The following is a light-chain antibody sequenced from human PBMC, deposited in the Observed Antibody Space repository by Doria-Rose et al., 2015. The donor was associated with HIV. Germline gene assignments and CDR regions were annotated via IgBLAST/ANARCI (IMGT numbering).Light chain of an antibody. Sequence: TQPPSSLSASVGDRVTITCRASQGIRNDLGWYQQKPGKAPKLLIFGTSSLQSGVSSRFSGSGSGTDFTLTISSLQPEDFATYYCLHDYSYPRTFGGGTKVEIK. CDR1: QGIRND. CDR2: GTS. V-gene: IGKV1-6*01. CDR3: LHDYSYPRT. J-gene: IGKJ4*01.